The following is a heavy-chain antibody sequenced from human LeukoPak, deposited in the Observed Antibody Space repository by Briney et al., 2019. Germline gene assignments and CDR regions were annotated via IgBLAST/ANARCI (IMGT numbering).Heavy chain of an antibody. J-gene: IGHJ3*02. CDR2: IYYSGST. V-gene: IGHV4-39*01. Sequence: SETLSLTCTVSGGSIRGSGYYGGWIRQPPGKGLEWIGSIYYSGSTDYNPSLKSRVTISVDTSKNQFSLKLSSVTAADTAVYYCARHRIHSSPWFKGDGFDIWGQGTMVTVSS. CDR1: GGSIRGSGYY. CDR3: ARHRIHSSPWFKGDGFDI. D-gene: IGHD3-22*01.